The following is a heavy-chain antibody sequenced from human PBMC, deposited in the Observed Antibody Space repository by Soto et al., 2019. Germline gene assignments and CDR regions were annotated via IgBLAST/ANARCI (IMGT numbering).Heavy chain of an antibody. CDR2: MNPNSGNT. D-gene: IGHD6-13*01. CDR3: ARRGYSSSWYYYYYYGMDV. Sequence: QVQLVQSGAEVKKPGASVKVSCKASGYTFTSYDINWVRQATGQGLEWMGWMNPNSGNTGYAQKLQGRSTRTRNTSISTAYMALSSLRSEDTAVYYCARRGYSSSWYYYYYYGMDVWGQGTTVNVSS. CDR1: GYTFTSYD. J-gene: IGHJ6*02. V-gene: IGHV1-8*01.